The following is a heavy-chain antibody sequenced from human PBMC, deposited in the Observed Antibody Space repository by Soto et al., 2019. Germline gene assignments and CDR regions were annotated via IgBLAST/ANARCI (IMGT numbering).Heavy chain of an antibody. J-gene: IGHJ6*01. CDR1: GYTFSSYG. V-gene: IGHV1-18*01. D-gene: IGHD6-19*01. CDR3: ATNLFRPVAPRTTTYAVCG. CDR2: INTYYGNT. Sequence: ASVKVSCKASGYTFSSYGITWVRQAPGQVPEWMGWINTYYGNTDYAQKYQGRLTVTTDTSTSTAYMELRSLTSDDTAVYYCATNLFRPVAPRTTTYAVCGWGKGTTGSVAS.